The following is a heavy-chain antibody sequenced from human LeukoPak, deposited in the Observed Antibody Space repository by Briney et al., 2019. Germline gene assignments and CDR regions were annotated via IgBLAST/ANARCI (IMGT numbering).Heavy chain of an antibody. J-gene: IGHJ4*02. CDR2: IYHSGRT. CDR1: GGSIRNNGYY. V-gene: IGHV4-31*03. CDR3: ARYLYGSGGPRQEFDY. Sequence: PSETLSLTCTVSGGSIRNNGYYWNWIRQSPGKGLEWMGNIYHSGRTFYNPSLKTRLTISVDMSKNQFSLELTSVTAADTAVYYCARYLYGSGGPRQEFDYWSRGTLVVVSS. D-gene: IGHD3-10*01.